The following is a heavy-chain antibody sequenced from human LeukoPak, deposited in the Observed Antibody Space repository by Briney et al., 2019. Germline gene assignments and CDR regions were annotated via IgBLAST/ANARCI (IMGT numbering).Heavy chain of an antibody. CDR1: GGSISSYY. D-gene: IGHD1-7*01. Sequence: SETLSLTCTVSGGSISSYYWSWIRQPPGKGLEWIGYIYTSGSTNYNPSLKSRVTISVDTSKNQFSLKLSSMTAADTAVYYCARHRYNWNCRFDPWGQGTLVTVSS. CDR2: IYTSGST. J-gene: IGHJ5*02. CDR3: ARHRYNWNCRFDP. V-gene: IGHV4-4*09.